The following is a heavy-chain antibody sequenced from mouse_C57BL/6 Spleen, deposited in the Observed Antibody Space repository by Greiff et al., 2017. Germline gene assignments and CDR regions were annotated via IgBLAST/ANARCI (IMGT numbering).Heavy chain of an antibody. CDR3: TRQVWGKPFDY. CDR1: GFTFSDAW. Sequence: EVQRVESGGGLVQPGGSMKLSCAASGFTFSDAWMDWVRQSPEKGLEWVAEIRNKANNHATYYAESVKGRFTISRDDSKSSVYLQMNSLRAEDTGIYYCTRQVWGKPFDYWGQGTTLTVSS. CDR2: IRNKANNHAT. V-gene: IGHV6-6*01. J-gene: IGHJ2*01.